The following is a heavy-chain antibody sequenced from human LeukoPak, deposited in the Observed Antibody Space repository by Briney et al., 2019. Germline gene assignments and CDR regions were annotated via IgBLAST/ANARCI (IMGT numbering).Heavy chain of an antibody. V-gene: IGHV3-30*03. J-gene: IGHJ4*02. Sequence: GGSLRLSCAASGFTFSSYGMHWVRQAPGKGLEWVAVISYDGSNKYYADSVKGRFTISRDNSKNTLYLQMNSLRAEDTAVYYCAYSLYGDYAYWGQGTLVTVSS. CDR2: ISYDGSNK. D-gene: IGHD4-17*01. CDR3: AYSLYGDYAY. CDR1: GFTFSSYG.